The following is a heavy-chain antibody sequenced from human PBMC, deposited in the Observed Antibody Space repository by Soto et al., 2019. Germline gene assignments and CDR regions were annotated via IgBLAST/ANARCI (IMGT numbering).Heavy chain of an antibody. J-gene: IGHJ4*02. D-gene: IGHD5-18*01. CDR3: ASGIQLWLRRINNGYSG. V-gene: IGHV1-69*12. CDR1: GSTFSTYA. CDR2: IIPMFGTA. Sequence: QVQLVQSGAEVKKPESSVKVSCKAPGSTFSTYAISWVRQAPGQEREWMGGIIPMFGTANYAQRFQDRVTITADESTNTVYMELSSLRSEDTAVYFCASGIQLWLRRINNGYSGWGQGTLVTVSS.